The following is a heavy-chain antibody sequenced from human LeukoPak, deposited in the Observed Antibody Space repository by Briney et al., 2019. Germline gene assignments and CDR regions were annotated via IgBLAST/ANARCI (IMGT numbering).Heavy chain of an antibody. Sequence: ASVKVSCKASGYTFTSYYMHWVRQAPGQGLEWMGIINPSGGSTSYAQKFQGRVTMTRDTSTSTVYMELSSLRSEDTAVYYCARDPSHLEMATIFSQYYFDYWGQGTLVTVSS. CDR3: ARDPSHLEMATIFSQYYFDY. J-gene: IGHJ4*02. CDR1: GYTFTSYY. D-gene: IGHD5-24*01. V-gene: IGHV1-46*01. CDR2: INPSGGST.